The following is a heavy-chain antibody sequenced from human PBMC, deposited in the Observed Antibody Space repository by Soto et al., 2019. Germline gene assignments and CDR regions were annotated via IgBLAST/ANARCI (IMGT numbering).Heavy chain of an antibody. CDR1: GFTFSDYY. V-gene: IGHV3-11*01. J-gene: IGHJ4*02. D-gene: IGHD6-13*01. CDR2: ISSSGSTI. CDR3: ARDRGAAGPEVFPTYYYDY. Sequence: GGSLRLSCAASGFTFSDYYMSWIRQAPGKGLEWVSYISSSGSTIYYADSVKGRFTISRDNAKNSLYLQMNSLRAEDTAVYYCARDRGAAGPEVFPTYYYDYWGQGTLVTVSS.